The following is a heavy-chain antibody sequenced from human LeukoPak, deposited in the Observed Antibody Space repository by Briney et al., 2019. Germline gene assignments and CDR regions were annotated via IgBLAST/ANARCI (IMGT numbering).Heavy chain of an antibody. CDR3: GSATGTTTIDY. J-gene: IGHJ4*02. Sequence: ASVKVSCKASGYTFTSYYMHWVRQAPGQGLEWMGVSNPSGVGTNYAQKFQGRVTMTRDTSTSTVYMELSSLTSEDTAIYYCGSATGTTTIDYWGQGTLVTVSS. CDR2: SNPSGVGT. CDR1: GYTFTSYY. D-gene: IGHD1-7*01. V-gene: IGHV1-46*01.